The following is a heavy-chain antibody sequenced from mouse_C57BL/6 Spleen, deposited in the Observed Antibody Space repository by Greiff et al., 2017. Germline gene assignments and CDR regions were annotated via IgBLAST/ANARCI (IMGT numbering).Heavy chain of an antibody. V-gene: IGHV1-9*01. D-gene: IGHD4-1*01. CDR1: GYTFTGYW. J-gene: IGHJ2*01. CDR3: ASNWDCDY. Sequence: VQLQQSGAELMKPGASVKLSCKATGYTFTGYWIEWVKQRPGHGLEWIGEILPGRGSTKYNEKFKGKGTFTADTSSNTAYMQLSSLTTEDSAIYYCASNWDCDYWGQGTTLTVSS. CDR2: ILPGRGST.